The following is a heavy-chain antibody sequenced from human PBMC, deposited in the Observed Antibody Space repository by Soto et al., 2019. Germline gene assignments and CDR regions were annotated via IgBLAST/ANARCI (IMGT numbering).Heavy chain of an antibody. CDR2: INPNSGGT. CDR1: GYTFTGYY. J-gene: IGHJ4*02. CDR3: ARGPVITISGWYDY. V-gene: IGHV1-2*02. Sequence: ASVKVSCKASGYTFTGYYMHWVRQAPGQGLEWMGWINPNSGGTNYAQKFQGRVTMTRDTSISTAYMELSRLRSDDTAVYYCARGPVITISGWYDYWGQGTLVTVSS. D-gene: IGHD3-22*01.